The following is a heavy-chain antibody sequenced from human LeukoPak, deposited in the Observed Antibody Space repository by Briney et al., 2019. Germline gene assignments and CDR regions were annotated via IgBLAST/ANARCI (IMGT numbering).Heavy chain of an antibody. J-gene: IGHJ4*02. CDR2: ISSSGSTI. CDR1: GFTFSDYY. V-gene: IGHV3-11*01. D-gene: IGHD6-13*01. Sequence: PGGSLRLSCAASGFTFSDYYMSWIRQAPGKGLEWVSYISSSGSTIYYADSVKGRFTISRDNAKNSLYLQMNSLRAEDTAVYYCARASSSWLYYLDYWGQGTLVTVSS. CDR3: ARASSSWLYYLDY.